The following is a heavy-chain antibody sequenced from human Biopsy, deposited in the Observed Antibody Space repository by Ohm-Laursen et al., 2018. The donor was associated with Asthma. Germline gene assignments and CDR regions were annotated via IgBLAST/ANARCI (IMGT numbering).Heavy chain of an antibody. CDR2: IWFDGSNK. CDR3: GRERSYMVDY. CDR1: GFTFGSYG. Sequence: SLRLSCAASGFTFGSYGLHWVRQAPGKGLEWVADIWFDGSNKHYADSVKGRFTISRDNSKNTLYLQMNSLRAKDTALYYCGRERSYMVDYWGQGTPVIVSS. D-gene: IGHD3-10*01. J-gene: IGHJ4*02. V-gene: IGHV3-33*01.